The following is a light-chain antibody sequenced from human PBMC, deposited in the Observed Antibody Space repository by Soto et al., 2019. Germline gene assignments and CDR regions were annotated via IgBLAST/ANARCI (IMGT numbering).Light chain of an antibody. CDR3: QQYNNWPQT. Sequence: EIVLTQSPDTLSLSQGERATLSCRASQRITSTFLAWYQQKPGQAPRLLIYGASTRATGIPARFSGSGSGTEFTLTISSLQSEDFAVYYCQQYNNWPQTFGQGTKVDIK. CDR2: GAS. V-gene: IGKV3-15*01. J-gene: IGKJ1*01. CDR1: QRITST.